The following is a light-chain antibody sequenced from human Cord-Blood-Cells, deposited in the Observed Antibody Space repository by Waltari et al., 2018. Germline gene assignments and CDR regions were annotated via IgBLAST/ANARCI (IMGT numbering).Light chain of an antibody. CDR1: QSISSY. V-gene: IGKV1-39*01. Sequence: DIHMTQSPSFLSASVRDRVTITCRAIQSISSYLNWYQQKPGKAPKLLIYAASSLQSGVPSRFSGSGSGTDFTLTISSLQPEDFATYYCQQSYSTPFTCGQGTKLEIK. CDR3: QQSYSTPFT. J-gene: IGKJ2*01. CDR2: AAS.